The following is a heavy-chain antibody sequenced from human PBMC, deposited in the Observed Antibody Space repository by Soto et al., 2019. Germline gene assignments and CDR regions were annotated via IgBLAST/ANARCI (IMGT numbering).Heavy chain of an antibody. Sequence: KPSETLSLTCTVSGGSISSYYWSWIRQPPGKGLEWIGYIYYSGSTNYNPSLKSRVTISVDTSKNQFSLKLSSVTAADTAVYYCARDYGSGIKKNYYYYMDVWGKGTTVTVSS. J-gene: IGHJ6*03. D-gene: IGHD3-10*01. CDR2: IYYSGST. V-gene: IGHV4-59*01. CDR1: GGSISSYY. CDR3: ARDYGSGIKKNYYYYMDV.